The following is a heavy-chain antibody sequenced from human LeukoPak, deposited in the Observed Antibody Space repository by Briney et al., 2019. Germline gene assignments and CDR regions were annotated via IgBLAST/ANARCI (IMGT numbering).Heavy chain of an antibody. V-gene: IGHV3-73*01. Sequence: PGGSLRLSCAAPEFTFSASAMHWVRQASGKGLEWVGRIRSKANSYATAYAASVKGRFTISRDDSKNTAYLQMNSLKTEDTAVYYCARGSSWYGAIDYWGQGTLVTVSS. D-gene: IGHD6-13*01. CDR1: EFTFSASA. CDR2: IRSKANSYAT. CDR3: ARGSSWYGAIDY. J-gene: IGHJ4*02.